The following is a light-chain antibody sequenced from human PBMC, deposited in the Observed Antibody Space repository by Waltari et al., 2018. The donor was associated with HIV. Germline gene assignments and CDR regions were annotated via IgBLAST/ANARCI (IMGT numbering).Light chain of an antibody. V-gene: IGKV3-20*01. CDR1: QTVSSSS. Sequence: EVVLTQSPGTLSLSPGERATLSCRASQTVSSSSLVWYQQKPGQAPRLLIYGASSRATGIPDMFSGSGSGTDFTLTISRLDPEDFAVYYCQQYDSSVTFGQGTRLEIK. CDR2: GAS. CDR3: QQYDSSVT. J-gene: IGKJ5*01.